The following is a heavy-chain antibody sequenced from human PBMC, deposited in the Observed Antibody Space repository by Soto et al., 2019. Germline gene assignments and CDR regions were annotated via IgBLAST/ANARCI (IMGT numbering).Heavy chain of an antibody. V-gene: IGHV3-33*01. D-gene: IGHD5-12*01. Sequence: QVQLVASGGGVVQPGRSLSLSCAASGFTFSNYGMHWVRQAPGTGLVWVAVIWYDGSKTYYADSVKGRFTISRDDSKNTLFLQMNSLRAEDTAVYYCARDSGVVAPTFGYWGQGTQVTVSS. J-gene: IGHJ4*02. CDR3: ARDSGVVAPTFGY. CDR2: IWYDGSKT. CDR1: GFTFSNYG.